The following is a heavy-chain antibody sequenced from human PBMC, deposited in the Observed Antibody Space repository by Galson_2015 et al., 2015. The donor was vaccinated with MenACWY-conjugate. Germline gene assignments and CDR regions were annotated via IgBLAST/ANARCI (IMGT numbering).Heavy chain of an antibody. Sequence: SLRLSCAASGFTFSSSAMTWVRQAPGKGLEWVSVFSSNGHSTNYADSVKGRFTISRDNSKNTLYLQMNNLRAEDTALYYCAKGPLYDSSGSDSDYFDYWGQGTL. J-gene: IGHJ4*02. CDR2: FSSNGHST. CDR3: AKGPLYDSSGSDSDYFDY. D-gene: IGHD3-22*01. V-gene: IGHV3-23*01. CDR1: GFTFSSSA.